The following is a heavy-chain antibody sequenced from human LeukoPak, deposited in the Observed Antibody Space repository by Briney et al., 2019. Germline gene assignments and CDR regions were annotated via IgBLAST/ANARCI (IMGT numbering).Heavy chain of an antibody. Sequence: SETLSLTCAVYGGSFSGYYWSWIRQPPGKGLEWIGYIYYSGSTNYNPSLKSRVTISVDTSKNQFSLKLSSVTAADTAVYYCARAQERSPTPWYFDLWGRGTLVTVSS. V-gene: IGHV4-59*01. D-gene: IGHD1-26*01. J-gene: IGHJ2*01. CDR1: GGSFSGYY. CDR2: IYYSGST. CDR3: ARAQERSPTPWYFDL.